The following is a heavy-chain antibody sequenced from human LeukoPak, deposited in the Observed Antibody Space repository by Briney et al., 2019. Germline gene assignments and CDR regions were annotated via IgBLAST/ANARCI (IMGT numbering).Heavy chain of an antibody. D-gene: IGHD3-10*01. J-gene: IGHJ4*02. CDR3: AKYYGSGTYYFDY. CDR2: IYYSGST. CDR1: GGSISSYY. Sequence: PSETLSLACTVSGGSISSYYWSWIRQPPGKGLEWIGYIYYSGSTNYNPSLKSRVTISVDTSKNQFSLKLSSVTAADTAMYYCAKYYGSGTYYFDYWGQGTLVTVSS. V-gene: IGHV4-59*01.